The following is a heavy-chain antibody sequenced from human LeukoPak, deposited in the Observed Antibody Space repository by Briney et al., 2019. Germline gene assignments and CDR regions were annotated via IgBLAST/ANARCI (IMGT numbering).Heavy chain of an antibody. D-gene: IGHD3-22*01. J-gene: IGHJ5*02. CDR3: ASRAYYYHSSGYYYDWFDP. Sequence: GGFLRLSCAASGFTVSSNYMSWVRQAPGKWLGWVAVIYSGGSTYYAGSVKGRFTISRDNSKNTLYLQMNSLSAEDTAVYYCASRAYYYHSSGYYYDWFDPWGQGTLVTVPS. CDR2: IYSGGST. V-gene: IGHV3-66*01. CDR1: GFTVSSNY.